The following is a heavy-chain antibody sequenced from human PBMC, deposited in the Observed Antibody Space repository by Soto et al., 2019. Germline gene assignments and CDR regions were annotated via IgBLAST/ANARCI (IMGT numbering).Heavy chain of an antibody. CDR2: ISWNSGSI. V-gene: IGHV3-9*01. J-gene: IGHJ3*02. Sequence: GGSLRLSCAASGFTFDDYAMHWVRQAPGKGLKWVSGISWNSGSIGYADSVKGRFTISRDNAKNSLYLQMNSLRAEDTALYYCAKDIAARGRSWYKGAFDIWGQGTMVTVSS. CDR1: GFTFDDYA. CDR3: AKDIAARGRSWYKGAFDI. D-gene: IGHD6-13*01.